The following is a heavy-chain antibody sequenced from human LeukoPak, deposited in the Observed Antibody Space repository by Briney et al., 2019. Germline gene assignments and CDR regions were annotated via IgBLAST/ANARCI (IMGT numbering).Heavy chain of an antibody. CDR3: TRDRRSYDFWSGRQDWFDP. V-gene: IGHV3-49*04. CDR2: LRRKAYVGTT. Sequence: PGGSLRLSRTDSGFTLGDYAMRWVRQAPGEGGEWVGFLRRKAYVGTTEYAASVKGRFTISRYDSKSIAYLQMKSLKTEDTAVYYCTRDRRSYDFWSGRQDWFDPWGQGTLVTVSS. D-gene: IGHD3-3*01. CDR1: GFTLGDYA. J-gene: IGHJ5*02.